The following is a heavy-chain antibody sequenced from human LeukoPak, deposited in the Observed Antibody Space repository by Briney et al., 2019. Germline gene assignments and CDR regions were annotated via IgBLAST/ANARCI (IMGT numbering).Heavy chain of an antibody. CDR1: GYTFTGYY. Sequence: ASVKVSCKASGYTFTGYYMHWVRQAPGLGLEWMGMINPSDSSPTYAQKFQGRVTMTRDTSTSTVYMELSSLRSEDTAVYYCTRSRWFDFWGQGTLVTVSS. CDR2: INPSDSSP. V-gene: IGHV1-46*01. CDR3: TRSRWFDF. D-gene: IGHD4-23*01. J-gene: IGHJ4*02.